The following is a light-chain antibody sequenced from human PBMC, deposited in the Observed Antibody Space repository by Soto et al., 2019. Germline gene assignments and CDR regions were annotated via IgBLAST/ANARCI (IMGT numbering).Light chain of an antibody. Sequence: QSVLTQPPSASGTPGQRVTISCSGSSSNIGSNFVYWYQQLPGTAPKLLIYRNSQRPSGVPDRFSGSKSGTSASLAISGLRSEDEADYYCAAWDDSLSGYEIFGGGTQLTVL. V-gene: IGLV1-47*01. CDR2: RNS. CDR3: AAWDDSLSGYEI. J-gene: IGLJ2*01. CDR1: SSNIGSNF.